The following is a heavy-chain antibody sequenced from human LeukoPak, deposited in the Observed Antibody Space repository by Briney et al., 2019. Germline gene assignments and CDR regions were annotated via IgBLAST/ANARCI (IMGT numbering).Heavy chain of an antibody. J-gene: IGHJ4*02. CDR3: ARGGSTVGAHFGFDY. D-gene: IGHD1-26*01. Sequence: SETLSLTCTVSGGSISSYYWSWIRQPPGKGLEWIGYIYYSGSTNYNPSLKSRVTISVDTSKNQFPLKLSSVTAADTAVYYCARGGSTVGAHFGFDYWGQGTLVTVSS. V-gene: IGHV4-59*01. CDR1: GGSISSYY. CDR2: IYYSGST.